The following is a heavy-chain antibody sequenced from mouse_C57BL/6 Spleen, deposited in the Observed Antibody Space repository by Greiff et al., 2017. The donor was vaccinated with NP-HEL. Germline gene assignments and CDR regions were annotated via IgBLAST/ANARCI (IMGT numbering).Heavy chain of an antibody. CDR3: TTLTGGFAY. CDR2: IDPENGDT. V-gene: IGHV14-4*01. CDR1: GFNIKDDY. J-gene: IGHJ3*01. D-gene: IGHD4-1*01. Sequence: EVQLQQSGAELVRPGASVKLSCTASGFNIKDDYMHWVKQRPEQGLEWIGWIDPENGDTEYASKFQGKATITADTSSNTAYLQLSILTSEDTAVYYWTTLTGGFAYWGQGTLVTVSA.